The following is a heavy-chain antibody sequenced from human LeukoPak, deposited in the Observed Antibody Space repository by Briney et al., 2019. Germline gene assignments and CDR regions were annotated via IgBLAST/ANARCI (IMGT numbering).Heavy chain of an antibody. CDR1: GFTFRSYT. CDR3: AKASIGGSAYDV. V-gene: IGHV3-23*01. Sequence: TGGSLRLSCAASGFTFRSYTMGWVRQAPGKGLDWVSDISQNGDATYYADSVRGRFTISRDNSRSTLYLQMSSLRDDDTALYYCAKASIGGSAYDVWGQGTMVTVSS. J-gene: IGHJ3*01. D-gene: IGHD1-14*01. CDR2: ISQNGDAT.